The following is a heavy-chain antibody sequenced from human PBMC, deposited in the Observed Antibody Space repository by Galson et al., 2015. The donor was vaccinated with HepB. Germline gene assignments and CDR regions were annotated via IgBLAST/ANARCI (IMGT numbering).Heavy chain of an antibody. CDR2: IGTDGRP. Sequence: SLRLSCAASGFNFDEYSMHWVRQVPGKGLEWVSRIGTDGRPGYAASVKGRFTLSRDNANSTLYLQLTSLKEDDAGIYYCARDIIGVVKGAPPSLDLWGQGTQVSVSP. D-gene: IGHD2-8*01. J-gene: IGHJ4*02. V-gene: IGHV3-9*01. CDR1: GFNFDEYS. CDR3: ARDIIGVVKGAPPSLDL.